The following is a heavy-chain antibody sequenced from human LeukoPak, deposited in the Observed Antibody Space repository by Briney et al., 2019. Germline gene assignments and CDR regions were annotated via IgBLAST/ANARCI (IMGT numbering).Heavy chain of an antibody. CDR3: ARLASVPG. CDR2: IHPNSGGT. V-gene: IGHV1-2*02. Sequence: GASVKVSCKASGYTFTGYYLHWERQAPGQGLEWMGWIHPNSGGTNYAQKFRGRVTMTRDTSISTAYMELSSLRSDDTAVYFCARLASVPGWGKGTLVTVSS. D-gene: IGHD6-19*01. J-gene: IGHJ1*01. CDR1: GYTFTGYY.